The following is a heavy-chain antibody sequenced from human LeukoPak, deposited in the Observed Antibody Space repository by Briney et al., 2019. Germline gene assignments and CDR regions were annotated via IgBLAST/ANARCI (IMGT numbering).Heavy chain of an antibody. V-gene: IGHV3-53*01. CDR3: ATDRGWRTSGYYLYYFEY. D-gene: IGHD3-3*01. J-gene: IGHJ4*02. Sequence: GGSLRLSCAASGFTVSSNYMSWVRQAPGKGLEWVSVIHSGGWTYHADSVKGRFTVPRDTSKNILYLQMNSLRAEDTAVYYCATDRGWRTSGYYLYYFEYWGQGTLVTYSS. CDR2: IHSGGWT. CDR1: GFTVSSNY.